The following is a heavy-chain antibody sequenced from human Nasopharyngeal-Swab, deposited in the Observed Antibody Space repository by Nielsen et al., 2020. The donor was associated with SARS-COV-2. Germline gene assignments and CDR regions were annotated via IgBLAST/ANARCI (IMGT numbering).Heavy chain of an antibody. J-gene: IGHJ4*02. D-gene: IGHD3-16*02. CDR1: GGSISSSNW. CDR3: ARNMITFGGVIAPEEIFDY. CDR2: IYHSGST. Sequence: SETLSLTCAVSGGSISSSNWRSWVRQPPGKGLEWIGEIYHSGSTNYNPSLKSRVTISVDKSKNQFSLKLSSVTAADTAVYYCARNMITFGGVIAPEEIFDYWGQGTLVTVSS. V-gene: IGHV4-4*02.